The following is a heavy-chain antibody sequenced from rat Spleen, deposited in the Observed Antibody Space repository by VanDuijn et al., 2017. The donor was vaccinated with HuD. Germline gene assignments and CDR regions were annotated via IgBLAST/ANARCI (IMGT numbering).Heavy chain of an antibody. CDR2: IKAKSNNYAT. Sequence: EVQVLESGGGLVQPGNSLKLSCATSGFTFSSAWMYWYRQFPEKRLEWIARIKAKSNNYATDYTDSVKGRFTISRDIVENTLYLQMSSLRSEDTATYYCTRGGYFRYWGQGVMVTVSS. CDR3: TRGGYFRY. V-gene: IGHV6-6*01. J-gene: IGHJ2*01. CDR1: GFTFSSAW. D-gene: IGHD1-1*01.